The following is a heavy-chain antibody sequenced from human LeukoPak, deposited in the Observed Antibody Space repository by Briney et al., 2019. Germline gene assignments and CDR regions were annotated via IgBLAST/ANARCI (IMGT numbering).Heavy chain of an antibody. V-gene: IGHV1-2*02. CDR1: GYTFTGYN. CDR3: ARVVLSDDFWSGYYPFDY. J-gene: IGHJ4*02. CDR2: INPNSGGT. Sequence: ASVKVSCKASGYTFTGYNMHWVRQAPGQGLEWMGWINPNSGGTNYAQKFQGRVTMTRDTSISTAYMELSRLRSDDTAVYYCARVVLSDDFWSGYYPFDYWGQGTLVTVSS. D-gene: IGHD3-3*01.